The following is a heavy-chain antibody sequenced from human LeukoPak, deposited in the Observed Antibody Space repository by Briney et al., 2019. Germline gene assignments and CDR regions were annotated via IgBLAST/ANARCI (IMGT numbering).Heavy chain of an antibody. CDR3: ATAPTEDGDGSSPGY. V-gene: IGHV3-11*04. D-gene: IGHD4-17*01. CDR1: RFTFRDHF. Sequence: PGGSLRLSCAASRFTFRDHFMSWIRQPPGKGLEYVSCISSSGSDTYYSDSVKGRFTASRDNAKNSLSLQMNSLRAEDTAVYYCATAPTEDGDGSSPGYWGQGTLVTVSS. CDR2: ISSSGSDT. J-gene: IGHJ4*02.